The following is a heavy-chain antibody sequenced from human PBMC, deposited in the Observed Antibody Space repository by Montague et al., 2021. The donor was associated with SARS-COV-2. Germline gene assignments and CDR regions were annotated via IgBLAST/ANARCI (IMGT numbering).Heavy chain of an antibody. CDR3: SREKTVSAWFRYPIHV. D-gene: IGHD2-2*02. J-gene: IGHJ6*02. V-gene: IGHV4-34*01. CDR1: GGSFSGYY. CDR2: VNLSGST. Sequence: SETLSLTCAVYGGSFSGYYWAWIRQPPGKGLEWIGNVNLSGSTNYNPSLKSRVTISVDTSTNQFSLYLTSVTAADPAVYYCSREKTVSAWFRYPIHVWGQGTTVTVSS.